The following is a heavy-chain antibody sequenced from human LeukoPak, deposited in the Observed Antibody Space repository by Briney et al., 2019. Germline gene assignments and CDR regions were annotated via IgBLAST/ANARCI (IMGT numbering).Heavy chain of an antibody. CDR1: GYTFTSYY. V-gene: IGHV1-46*01. J-gene: IGHJ4*02. CDR2: INPSGGST. Sequence: VASVKVSCKASGYTFTSYYMHWVRQAPGQGLEWMGIINPSGGSTSYAQKFQGRVTMTRDTSTSTVYMELSSLRSEDTAVYYCATGAVGSGSHPHGMEFDYWGQGTLVTVSS. D-gene: IGHD1-26*01. CDR3: ATGAVGSGSHPHGMEFDY.